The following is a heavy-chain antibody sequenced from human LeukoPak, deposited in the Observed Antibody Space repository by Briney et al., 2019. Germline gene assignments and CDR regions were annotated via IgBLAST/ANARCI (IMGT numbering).Heavy chain of an antibody. V-gene: IGHV1-24*01. Sequence: ASVKVSCKVSGYTLTELSMHWVRQAPGKGLEWMGGFDPEDGETIYAQKFQGRVTMTEDTSTDTAYMELSSLRSENTAVYYCATLQYYDSSGYYYRRRNWFDPWGQGTLVTVSS. J-gene: IGHJ5*02. D-gene: IGHD3-22*01. CDR1: GYTLTELS. CDR3: ATLQYYDSSGYYYRRRNWFDP. CDR2: FDPEDGET.